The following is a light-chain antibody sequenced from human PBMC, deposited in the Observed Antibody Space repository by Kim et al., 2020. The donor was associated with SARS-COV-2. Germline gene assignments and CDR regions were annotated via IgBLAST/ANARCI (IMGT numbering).Light chain of an antibody. CDR3: ATWDDSLNGRL. V-gene: IGLV1-44*01. Sequence: ELTQPPSASGTPGQRITIFCSGSSSNIGSNSVNWYQQLPGTAPKILIYNNNRRPSGVPDRFSGSKSGTSASLAISGLQSEDEADYYCATWDDSLNGRLFGGGTQLTVL. CDR2: NNN. CDR1: SSNIGSNS. J-gene: IGLJ3*02.